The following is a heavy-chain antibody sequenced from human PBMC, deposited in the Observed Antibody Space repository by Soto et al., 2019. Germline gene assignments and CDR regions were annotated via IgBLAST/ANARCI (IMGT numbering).Heavy chain of an antibody. J-gene: IGHJ5*02. CDR1: GGSFSGYY. V-gene: IGHV4-34*09. CDR3: ARGIWVRGIIGFNWFDP. D-gene: IGHD3-10*01. Sequence: SETLSLTCAVYGGSFSGYYWSWIRQPPGKGLEWIGEINHSGSTDYNPSLKSRITISVDTSKNQFSLKLSSATAADTAIYYCARGIWVRGIIGFNWFDPWGQGTLVTVSS. CDR2: INHSGST.